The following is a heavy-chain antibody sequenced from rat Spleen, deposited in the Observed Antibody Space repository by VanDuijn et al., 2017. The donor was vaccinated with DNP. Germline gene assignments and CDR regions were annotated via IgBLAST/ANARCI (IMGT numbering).Heavy chain of an antibody. D-gene: IGHD1-11*01. CDR2: ISYSGST. V-gene: IGHV3-1*01. CDR3: ARLEFGGYTYYFDY. J-gene: IGHJ2*01. Sequence: EVQLQESGPGLVKPSQSLSLTCSVTGYSITSNYWGWIRKFPGNKMEYIGHISYSGSTNYNPSHKSRFSITRDTSKNQFFLQLNSVTTDDTATYYCARLEFGGYTYYFDYWGQGVMVTVSS. CDR1: GYSITSNY.